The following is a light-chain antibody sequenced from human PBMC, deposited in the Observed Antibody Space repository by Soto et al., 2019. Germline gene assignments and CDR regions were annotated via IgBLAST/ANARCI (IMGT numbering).Light chain of an antibody. V-gene: IGLV2-14*01. J-gene: IGLJ2*01. CDR1: SSDVGGYPY. Sequence: QSALTQSASVSGSPGQSVTISCTGTSSDVGGYPYVSWYQQNPGKAPKVVIYEVSNRPSGVSNRFSGSKSGNTASLTISGLQAEDEADYYCSSYTSINTVIFGGGTQLTVL. CDR3: SSYTSINTVI. CDR2: EVS.